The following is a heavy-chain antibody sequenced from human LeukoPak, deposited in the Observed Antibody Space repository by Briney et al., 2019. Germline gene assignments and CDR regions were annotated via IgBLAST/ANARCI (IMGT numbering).Heavy chain of an antibody. D-gene: IGHD3-22*01. J-gene: IGHJ4*02. Sequence: PGGSLRLSCIASGFTFSTYTMNWVRQAPGKGLECVSSISSSGTYIYYADSVKGRFTISRDNAKNSLYLQMNSLSAEDTAVYYCARDYDSSGYITFDYWGQGTLVTVSS. CDR2: ISSSGTYI. CDR3: ARDYDSSGYITFDY. CDR1: GFTFSTYT. V-gene: IGHV3-21*01.